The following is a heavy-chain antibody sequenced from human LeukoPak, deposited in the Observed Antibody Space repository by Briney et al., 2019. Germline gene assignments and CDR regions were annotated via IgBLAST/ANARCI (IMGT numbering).Heavy chain of an antibody. CDR2: ISGSGDST. D-gene: IGHD3-3*01. V-gene: IGHV3-23*01. J-gene: IGHJ5*02. Sequence: PGGSLRLSCAASGFTFSTYAVNWVRQAPGKGLEWVSTISGSGDSTYYADSVKGRFTISRDNSKNTLYLQMNSLRAEDTAVYYCAKNPADFWSGYRWFDPWGQGTLVTVSS. CDR1: GFTFSTYA. CDR3: AKNPADFWSGYRWFDP.